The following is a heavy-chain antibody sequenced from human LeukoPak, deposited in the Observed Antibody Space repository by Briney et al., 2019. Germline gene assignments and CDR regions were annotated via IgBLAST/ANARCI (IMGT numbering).Heavy chain of an antibody. J-gene: IGHJ5*02. Sequence: SETLSLTCTVSGYSISSGYYWGWIRQPPGKGLEWIGTIYHSGNTYYNPSLASRVIILVDTSKNEFSLQLGSVTAADTAVYYCARQGWELLRWFDPWGQGTLVTVSS. CDR1: GYSISSGYY. D-gene: IGHD1-26*01. CDR3: ARQGWELLRWFDP. CDR2: IYHSGNT. V-gene: IGHV4-38-2*02.